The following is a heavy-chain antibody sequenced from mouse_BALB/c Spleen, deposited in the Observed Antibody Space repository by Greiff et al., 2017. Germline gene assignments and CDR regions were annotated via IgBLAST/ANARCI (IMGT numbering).Heavy chain of an antibody. CDR1: GFNIKDTY. D-gene: IGHD2-1*01. CDR3: ARWGGNPYDYAMDY. V-gene: IGHV14-3*02. J-gene: IGHJ4*01. Sequence: EVQLQQSGAELVKPGASVKLSCTASGFNIKDTYMHWVKQRPEQGLEWIGRIDPANGNTKYDPKFQGKATITADTSSNTAYLQLSSLTSEDTAVYYCARWGGNPYDYAMDYWGQGTSVTVSS. CDR2: IDPANGNT.